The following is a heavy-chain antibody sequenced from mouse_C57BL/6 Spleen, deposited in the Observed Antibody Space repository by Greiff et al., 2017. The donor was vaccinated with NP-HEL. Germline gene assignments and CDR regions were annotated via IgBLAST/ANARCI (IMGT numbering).Heavy chain of an antibody. CDR1: GYSITSGYD. CDR2: ISYSGST. Sequence: DVKLQESGPGMVKPSQSLSLTCTVTGYSITSGYDWHWIRHFPGNKLEWMGYISYSGSTNYNPSLKSRISITHDTSKNHFFLKLNSVTTEDTATYYCARGEGNYAMDYWGQGTSVTVSS. J-gene: IGHJ4*01. V-gene: IGHV3-1*01. CDR3: ARGEGNYAMDY.